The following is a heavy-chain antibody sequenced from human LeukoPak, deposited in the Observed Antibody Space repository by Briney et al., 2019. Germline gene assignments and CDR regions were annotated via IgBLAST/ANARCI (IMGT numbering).Heavy chain of an antibody. CDR3: ARHVEAAYNWFDP. CDR1: GDSISTYY. D-gene: IGHD6-25*01. J-gene: IGHJ5*02. Sequence: SETLSLTCTVSGDSISTYYWSWIRQPPGKGLEWIGYIYYSGSTNYNPSLKSRVTISVDTSKNQFSLKLSSVTAADAAVYYCARHVEAAYNWFDPWGQGTLVTVSS. CDR2: IYYSGST. V-gene: IGHV4-59*08.